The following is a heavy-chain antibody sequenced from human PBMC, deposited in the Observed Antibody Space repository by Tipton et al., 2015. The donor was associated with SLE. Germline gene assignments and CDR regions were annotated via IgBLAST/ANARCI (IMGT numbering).Heavy chain of an antibody. CDR1: GVSISRGSYF. D-gene: IGHD4-17*01. Sequence: LRLSCSVSGVSISRGSYFWTWIRQPAGKGPEGVGHIFSPGITDYNPSLKSRVSISADTPKNQFSLNLDSMTAADTAVYYCARDSHTDYGDFYVDSWGQGTLVTVSS. CDR3: ARDSHTDYGDFYVDS. J-gene: IGHJ4*02. V-gene: IGHV4-61*09. CDR2: IFSPGIT.